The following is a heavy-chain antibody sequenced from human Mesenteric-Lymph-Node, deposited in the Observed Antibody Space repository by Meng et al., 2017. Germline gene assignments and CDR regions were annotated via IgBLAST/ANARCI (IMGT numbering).Heavy chain of an antibody. CDR2: ISYDGSNK. CDR3: ARAGVAVAGRAYFDY. Sequence: GESLKTPCAASGFTFSSYAMHWVRQAPGKGLEWVAVISYDGSNKYYADSVKGRFTISRDNSKNTLYLQMNSLRAEDTAVYYCARAGVAVAGRAYFDYWGQGTLVTVSS. D-gene: IGHD6-19*01. V-gene: IGHV3-30*01. J-gene: IGHJ4*02. CDR1: GFTFSSYA.